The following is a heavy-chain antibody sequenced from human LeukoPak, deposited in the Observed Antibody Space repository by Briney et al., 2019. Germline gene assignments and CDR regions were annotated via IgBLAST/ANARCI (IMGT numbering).Heavy chain of an antibody. D-gene: IGHD1-26*01. CDR3: AKTPYSGNNGQAFDI. V-gene: IGHV3-23*01. J-gene: IGHJ3*02. CDR1: GFSFSSYA. Sequence: GGSLRLSCAASGFSFSSYAMGWVRQAPGRGLEWVSGIRDSGDTTFYADSVKGRFTISRDNSKNTLYLQMNSLRAEDTALYYCAKTPYSGNNGQAFDIWGQGTMVTVSS. CDR2: IRDSGDTT.